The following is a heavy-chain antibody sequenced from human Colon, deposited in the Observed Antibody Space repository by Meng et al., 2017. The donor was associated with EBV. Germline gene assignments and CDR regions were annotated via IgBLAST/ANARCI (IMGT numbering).Heavy chain of an antibody. Sequence: HLQDLGQGLVTPSETLSVTCTVSGGSSCSYGSYWDWVRQPPGKGLEWIGAIYHSGSTSYNPSLQSRVTMFVDTSKNQFSLMLTSVTATDTAVYYCARRRGGSGRDCWGQGTLVTVSS. V-gene: IGHV4-39*01. CDR1: GGSSCSYGSY. CDR2: IYHSGST. J-gene: IGHJ4*02. D-gene: IGHD3-10*01. CDR3: ARRRGGSGRDC.